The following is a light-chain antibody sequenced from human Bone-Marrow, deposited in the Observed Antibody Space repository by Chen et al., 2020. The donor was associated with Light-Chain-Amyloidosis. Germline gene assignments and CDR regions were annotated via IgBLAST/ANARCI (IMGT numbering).Light chain of an antibody. CDR3: QQYGTSPLT. CDR2: GSS. Sequence: EIVLTQSPGTLSLSPGEGANLACRASQTISSNYLTWDQQKFGQAPRLLIYGSSSRATGIPDMFTGSGSGTDFTLTINRLEPEDFAMYYCQQYGTSPLTFGGGTKVEIK. CDR1: QTISSNY. J-gene: IGKJ4*01. V-gene: IGKV3-20*01.